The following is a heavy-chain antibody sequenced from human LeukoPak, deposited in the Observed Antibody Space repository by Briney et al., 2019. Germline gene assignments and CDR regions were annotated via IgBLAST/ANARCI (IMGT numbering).Heavy chain of an antibody. CDR1: GFTFSSYG. CDR3: ARVPLSMVRAPFDY. Sequence: GGSLRLSCAASGFTFSSYGIHWVRQAPGKGLEWVAVIWYDGSSEYYADSVKGRFTISRDNSKNTLYLQMDSLRAEDTAVYYCARVPLSMVRAPFDYWGQGTLVTVSS. J-gene: IGHJ4*02. D-gene: IGHD3-10*01. V-gene: IGHV3-33*01. CDR2: IWYDGSSE.